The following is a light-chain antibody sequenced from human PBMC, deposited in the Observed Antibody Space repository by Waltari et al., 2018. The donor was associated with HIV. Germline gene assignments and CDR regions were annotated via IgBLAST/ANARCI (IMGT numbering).Light chain of an antibody. CDR2: WAS. Sequence: DIVMTQSPDSLVVSLGERATINCKSSQRVLYASNNKDYLAWYQQKPGQPPKLLIYWASTRESGVPDRFSGSGSGTDFTLTISSLQAEDVAVYYCQQYYETPYTFGQGTKLEIK. J-gene: IGKJ2*01. V-gene: IGKV4-1*01. CDR3: QQYYETPYT. CDR1: QRVLYASNNKDY.